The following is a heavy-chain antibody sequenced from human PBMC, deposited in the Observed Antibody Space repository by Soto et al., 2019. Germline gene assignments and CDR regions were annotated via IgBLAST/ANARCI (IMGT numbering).Heavy chain of an antibody. V-gene: IGHV3-30*18. CDR1: GFTFSTNC. CDR2: ISSEGNDK. Sequence: GGSLRLSFSSSGFTFSTNCMHWVRQAPGKGLEWVAVISSEGNDKYCADAVKGRFTISRDNSKGTLYLQINSLRIEDTAIYYCAQRADGYNKFDPWGQGTLVTVSS. J-gene: IGHJ5*02. CDR3: AQRADGYNKFDP. D-gene: IGHD5-12*01.